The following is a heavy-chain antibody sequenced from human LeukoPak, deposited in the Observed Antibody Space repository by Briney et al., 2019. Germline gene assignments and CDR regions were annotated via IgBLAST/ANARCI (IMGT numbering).Heavy chain of an antibody. CDR3: ARGSIGDYGDYGGFDY. V-gene: IGHV1-69*13. D-gene: IGHD4-17*01. J-gene: IGHJ4*02. CDR2: IIPIFGTA. Sequence: ASVKVFCKASGGTFSSYAISWVRQAPGQGLEWMGGIIPIFGTANYAQKFQGRVTITADESTSTAYMELSSLRSEDTAVYYCARGSIGDYGDYGGFDYWGQGTLVTVSS. CDR1: GGTFSSYA.